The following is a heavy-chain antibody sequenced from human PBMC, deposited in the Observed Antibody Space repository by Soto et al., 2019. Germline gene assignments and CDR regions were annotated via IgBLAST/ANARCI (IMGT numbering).Heavy chain of an antibody. CDR2: VSPTTSYT. D-gene: IGHD3-16*01. J-gene: IGHJ5*02. V-gene: IGHV3-21*01. CDR3: AFALMSAGGSLDP. CDR1: VFPFSVYS. Sequence: GRSLRLSCTASVFPFSVYSMDWVRQTPGKGLEWGSSVSPTTSYTYYADSVKGRVTTSGDNAKHSLYLQMNSLRAKDTAVYYFAFALMSAGGSLDPWGQGTLVTVSS.